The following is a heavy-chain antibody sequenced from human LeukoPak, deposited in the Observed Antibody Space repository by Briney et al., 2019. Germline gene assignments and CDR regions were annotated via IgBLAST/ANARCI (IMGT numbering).Heavy chain of an antibody. CDR3: ARLHGSGS. D-gene: IGHD3-10*01. V-gene: IGHV3-7*01. CDR1: GFTFSSYW. J-gene: IGHJ4*02. Sequence: GGSLRLSCAASGFTFSSYWMSWVRRAPGKGLEWVADIQQDGTEKYYVDSVMGRFTISRDNAKNSLYLQMNSLRGDDTAVYYCARLHGSGSWGQGTLVTVSS. CDR2: IQQDGTEK.